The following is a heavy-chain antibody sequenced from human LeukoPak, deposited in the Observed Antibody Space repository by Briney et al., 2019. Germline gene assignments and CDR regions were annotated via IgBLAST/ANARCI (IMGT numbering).Heavy chain of an antibody. V-gene: IGHV3-66*01. Sequence: GGSLRLSCAASGFTVSSNYTSWVRQAPGKGLEWVSVIYSGGSTYYADSVKGRFTISRDNSKNTLYLQMNSLRAEDTAVYYCARVVGDYYDSSGYLWFDPWGQGTLVTVSS. J-gene: IGHJ5*02. CDR1: GFTVSSNY. CDR3: ARVVGDYYDSSGYLWFDP. D-gene: IGHD3-22*01. CDR2: IYSGGST.